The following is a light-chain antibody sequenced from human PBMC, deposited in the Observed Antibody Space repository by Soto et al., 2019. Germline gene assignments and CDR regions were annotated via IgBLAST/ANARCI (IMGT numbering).Light chain of an antibody. V-gene: IGLV1-40*01. CDR1: SSNIGAGYD. J-gene: IGLJ3*02. CDR3: QSYDSSLSGHWV. Sequence: QSVLTQPPSVSGAPGQRVTISCTGSSSNIGAGYDVHWYQQLPGTAPKLLMHGNTNRPSGVPDRFSGSKSGTSASLAIIGLQAEDEADYYCQSYDSSLSGHWVFGGGTKLTVL. CDR2: GNT.